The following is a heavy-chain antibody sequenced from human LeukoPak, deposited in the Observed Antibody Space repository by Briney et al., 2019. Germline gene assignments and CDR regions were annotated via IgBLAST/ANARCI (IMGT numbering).Heavy chain of an antibody. CDR3: AIDQPVAGVSNFDS. CDR1: GYTFTSYA. V-gene: IGHV7-4-1*02. Sequence: GASVKVSCKASGYTFTSYAMNWVRQAPGQGLEWMGWINTNTGNPTYAQGFTGRFVFSLDTSVSTAYLQISSLKAEDTAVYYCAIDQPVAGVSNFDSWGQGTLVTVSS. CDR2: INTNTGNP. D-gene: IGHD6-19*01. J-gene: IGHJ4*02.